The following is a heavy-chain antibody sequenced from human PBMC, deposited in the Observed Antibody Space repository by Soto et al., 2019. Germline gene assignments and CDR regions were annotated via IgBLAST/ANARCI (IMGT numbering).Heavy chain of an antibody. Sequence: PGGSLRLSCTSSGFMFSSYTMNWVRQAPGKGLELVSSVSFRGDIYYADSLEGRFTISRDDAKNSLYLQMNSRRAEDTAVYYCARGCSSASCYYYWGQGTLVTVSS. V-gene: IGHV3-21*01. J-gene: IGHJ4*02. CDR3: ARGCSSASCYYY. CDR1: GFMFSSYT. D-gene: IGHD2-2*01. CDR2: VSFRGDI.